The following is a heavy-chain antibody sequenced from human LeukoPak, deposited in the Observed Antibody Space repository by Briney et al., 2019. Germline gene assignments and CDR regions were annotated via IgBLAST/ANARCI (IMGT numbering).Heavy chain of an antibody. D-gene: IGHD3-3*01. CDR1: GFTFSSYA. J-gene: IGHJ6*03. Sequence: QPGGSLRLSCAASGFTFSSYAMSWVRQAPGKGLEWVSAISGSGGSTYYADSVKGRFTISRDNSKNTLYLQMNSLRAEDTAVYYCAKIPNYDFWSGRPQDYYYYYMDVWGKGTTVTVSS. V-gene: IGHV3-23*01. CDR3: AKIPNYDFWSGRPQDYYYYYMDV. CDR2: ISGSGGST.